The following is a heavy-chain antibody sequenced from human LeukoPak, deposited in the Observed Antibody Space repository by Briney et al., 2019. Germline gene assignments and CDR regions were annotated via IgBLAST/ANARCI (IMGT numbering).Heavy chain of an antibody. CDR1: GGTFSSYA. CDR2: IIPIFGTA. CDR3: ARVTGASPFDAFDI. D-gene: IGHD7-27*01. Sequence: GASVKVSCKASGGTFSSYAISWVRQAPGQGLEWMGGIIPIFGTANYAQKFQGGVTITADESTSTAYMELSSLRSEDTAVYYCARVTGASPFDAFDIWAKGQWSPSLQ. V-gene: IGHV1-69*13. J-gene: IGHJ3*02.